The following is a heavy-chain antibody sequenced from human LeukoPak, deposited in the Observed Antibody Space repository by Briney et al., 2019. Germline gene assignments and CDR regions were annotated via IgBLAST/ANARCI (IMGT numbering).Heavy chain of an antibody. V-gene: IGHV3-48*04. Sequence: GGSLRLSCAASGFPFGSYSMHWVRQAPGKGLEWVAYIISGSNTIYYSNSVKGRFTISRDNAKNSLYLQMNGLRAEDTAVYYCAREYYDFWSGLYNWGQGTLVTVSS. D-gene: IGHD3-3*01. CDR1: GFPFGSYS. CDR3: AREYYDFWSGLYN. CDR2: IISGSNTI. J-gene: IGHJ4*02.